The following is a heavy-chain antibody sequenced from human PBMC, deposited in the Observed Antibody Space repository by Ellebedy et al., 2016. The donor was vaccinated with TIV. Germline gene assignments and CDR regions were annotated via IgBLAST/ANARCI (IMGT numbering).Heavy chain of an antibody. Sequence: GSLRLXXAVSGASISSYSWTWIRQPQGKGLEWIGHIFFDGDTKYNPSLESRVTMSVDTSKNQFSLNLRSVTAADRAVYYCARFDYDVEGYYGLDVWGQGTTVIVSS. J-gene: IGHJ6*02. CDR1: GASISSYS. D-gene: IGHD3-3*01. CDR2: IFFDGDT. CDR3: ARFDYDVEGYYGLDV. V-gene: IGHV4-59*01.